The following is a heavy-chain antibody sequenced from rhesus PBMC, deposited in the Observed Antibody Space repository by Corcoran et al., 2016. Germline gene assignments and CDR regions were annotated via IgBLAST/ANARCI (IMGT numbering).Heavy chain of an antibody. CDR1: GGSISDSYY. Sequence: QVQLQESGPGLVKPSETLSLTCTVSGGSISDSYYWSWIRQPPGRGLGGMGRSDGSGGSTNSNPSLKSRVTISRDTSKNRFSLKLSSVTAADTAVYYCARDDYGNYPIDYWGQGVLVTVSS. CDR3: ARDDYGNYPIDY. V-gene: IGHV4-160*01. D-gene: IGHD4-35*01. CDR2: SDGSGGST. J-gene: IGHJ4*01.